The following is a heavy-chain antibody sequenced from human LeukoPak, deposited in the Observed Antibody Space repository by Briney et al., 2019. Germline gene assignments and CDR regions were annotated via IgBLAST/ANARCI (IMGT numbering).Heavy chain of an antibody. CDR2: IYYSGST. Sequence: TASETLSLTCTVSGGSISSYYWSWIRQPLGKGLEWIGYIYYSGSTNYNPSLKSRVTISVDTSKNQFSLKLSSVTAADTAVYYCARVGYYYDSSGYQKYFQHWGQGTLVTVSS. V-gene: IGHV4-59*01. D-gene: IGHD3-22*01. J-gene: IGHJ1*01. CDR1: GGSISSYY. CDR3: ARVGYYYDSSGYQKYFQH.